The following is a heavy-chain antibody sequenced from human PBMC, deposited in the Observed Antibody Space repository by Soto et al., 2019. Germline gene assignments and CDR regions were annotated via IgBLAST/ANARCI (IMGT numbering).Heavy chain of an antibody. CDR3: ARWVYSSGWPPLGWFDP. D-gene: IGHD6-19*01. V-gene: IGHV1-18*01. CDR2: ISAYNGNT. CDR1: GYTFTSYG. Sequence: ASVKVSCKASGYTFTSYGISWVRQAPGQGLEWMGWISAYNGNTNYAQKLQGRVTMTTDTSTSTAYMELRSLRSDDTAVYYCARWVYSSGWPPLGWFDPWGQGTLVTVSS. J-gene: IGHJ5*02.